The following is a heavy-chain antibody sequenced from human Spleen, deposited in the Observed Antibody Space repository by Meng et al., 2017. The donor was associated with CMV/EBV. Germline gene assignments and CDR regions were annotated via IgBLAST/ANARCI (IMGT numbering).Heavy chain of an antibody. D-gene: IGHD3-22*01. CDR2: IYYSGST. CDR1: GGSISSYY. J-gene: IGHJ4*02. V-gene: IGHV4-59*01. Sequence: SETLSLTCTVSGGSISSYYWSWIRQPPGKGLEWIGYIYYSGSTNYNPSLKSRVTISVDTSKNQFSLKLSSVTAADTAVYYCAGVRGSSGHGAFDYWGQGTLVTVSS. CDR3: AGVRGSSGHGAFDY.